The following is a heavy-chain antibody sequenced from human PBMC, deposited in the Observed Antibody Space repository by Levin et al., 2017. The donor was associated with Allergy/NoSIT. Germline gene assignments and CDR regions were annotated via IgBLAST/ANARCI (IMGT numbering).Heavy chain of an antibody. CDR1: GFTFSNYA. V-gene: IGHV3-64*02. D-gene: IGHD4-17*01. J-gene: IGHJ4*02. CDR3: ARERGNYGDYYFDY. CDR2: ISSNGVTK. Sequence: ASVKVSCSASGFTFSNYAMHWARQAPGKGLEYVSAISSNGVTKYYADSVKGRFTISRDNSKNTLYLQMGSLRAEDMAVYYCARERGNYGDYYFDYWGQGTLVTVSS.